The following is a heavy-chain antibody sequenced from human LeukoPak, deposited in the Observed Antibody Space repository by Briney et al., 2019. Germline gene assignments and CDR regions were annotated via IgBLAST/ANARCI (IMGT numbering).Heavy chain of an antibody. J-gene: IGHJ1*01. CDR1: GYIFDDYG. Sequence: GGSLRLSCAGSGYIFDDYGMRWVRHAPGKGLEWVAGINWNGGSTGYAASVKGRCTISRDNAKTALYLEMNSLRVEDTAFYYCVRLGRDGYTYGAAYWGQGALVTVSS. CDR2: INWNGGST. V-gene: IGHV3-20*04. D-gene: IGHD5-24*01. CDR3: VRLGRDGYTYGAAY.